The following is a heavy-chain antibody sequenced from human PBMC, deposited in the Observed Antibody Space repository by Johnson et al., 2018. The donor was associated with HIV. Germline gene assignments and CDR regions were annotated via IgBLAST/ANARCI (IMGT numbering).Heavy chain of an antibody. CDR1: GFTFRSYG. D-gene: IGHD6-13*01. J-gene: IGHJ3*02. V-gene: IGHV3-30*19. Sequence: QMQLVESGGGVVQPGGSLRLSCAASGFTFRSYGTHWVRQAPGKGLEWVAVISYDGGSTSYADSLKGRFIISRDNSKNTLYLQMNSLRAEDTAVYYCARDRPIAAAGHDAFDIWGQGTMVTVSS. CDR2: ISYDGGST. CDR3: ARDRPIAAAGHDAFDI.